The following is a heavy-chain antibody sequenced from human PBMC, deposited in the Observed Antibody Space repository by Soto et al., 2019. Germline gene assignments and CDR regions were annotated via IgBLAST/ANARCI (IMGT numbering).Heavy chain of an antibody. CDR3: AKARGVVGATTFDY. Sequence: LRLSCAASGFTFSSYAMICVRQAPVKGLEWVSAISGSGGSTYYADSVKGRFTISRDNSKNTLYLQMNSLRAEDTAVYYCAKARGVVGATTFDYWGQGTLVTVSS. CDR1: GFTFSSYA. V-gene: IGHV3-23*01. CDR2: ISGSGGST. J-gene: IGHJ4*02. D-gene: IGHD1-26*01.